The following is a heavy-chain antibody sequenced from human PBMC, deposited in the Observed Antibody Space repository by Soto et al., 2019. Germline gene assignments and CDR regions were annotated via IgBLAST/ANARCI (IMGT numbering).Heavy chain of an antibody. CDR1: GGSFSGYY. CDR2: INHSGSS. CDR3: ASCVATPMGNWFDP. D-gene: IGHD5-12*01. Sequence: SETLSLTCAVYGGSFSGYYWSWIRQPPGKGLEWMGEINHSGSSNYNPSLKSRGTISVDTSKNQFSLKLSSVTAADTAVYYCASCVATPMGNWFDPWGQRSLVIFCS. V-gene: IGHV4-34*01. J-gene: IGHJ5*02.